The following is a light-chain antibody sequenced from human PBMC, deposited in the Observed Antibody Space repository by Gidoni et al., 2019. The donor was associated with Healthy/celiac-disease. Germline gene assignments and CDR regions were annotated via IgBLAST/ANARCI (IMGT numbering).Light chain of an antibody. CDR1: QDISNY. CDR3: QQYDNRPT. J-gene: IGKJ4*01. V-gene: IGKV1-33*01. Sequence: DIQMTQSPSSLSASVGDRVTITCQASQDISNYLNWYQQKPGKAPKLLIYDASNLETGVPSRFSGSGSGTDFTFTIRSLQPEDIATYYCQQYDNRPTFXGXTKVEIK. CDR2: DAS.